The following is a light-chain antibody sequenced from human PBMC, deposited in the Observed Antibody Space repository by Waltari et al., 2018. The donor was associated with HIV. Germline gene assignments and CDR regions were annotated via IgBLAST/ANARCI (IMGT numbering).Light chain of an antibody. Sequence: QSVLTQPPSASGTPGQRVPISCSGRSSKIGTNAVNWYQQLPGTAPKLLIYKSNERSSGVPDRFSASKSGASASLAISGLQSEDEAVYYCAAWDDSLNEVFGGGTKLTVL. CDR1: SSKIGTNA. CDR2: KSN. CDR3: AAWDDSLNEV. V-gene: IGLV1-44*01. J-gene: IGLJ3*02.